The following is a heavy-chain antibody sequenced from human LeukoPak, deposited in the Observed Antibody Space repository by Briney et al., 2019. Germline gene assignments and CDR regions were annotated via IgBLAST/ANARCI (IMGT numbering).Heavy chain of an antibody. Sequence: GGSLRLSCAASGFTFSSYSMNWVRQAPGKGLEWVSSISSSSSYIYYADSVKGRFTISRDNAKNSLYLQMNSLRAEDTAVYYCAREYAIVAYYYYYYCMDVWGKGTTVTVSS. D-gene: IGHD5-12*01. CDR2: ISSSSSYI. CDR1: GFTFSSYS. CDR3: AREYAIVAYYYYYYCMDV. J-gene: IGHJ6*03. V-gene: IGHV3-21*01.